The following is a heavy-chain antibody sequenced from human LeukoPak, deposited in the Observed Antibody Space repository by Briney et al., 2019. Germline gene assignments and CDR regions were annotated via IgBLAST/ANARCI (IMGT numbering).Heavy chain of an antibody. CDR2: IDNSGSHT. V-gene: IGHV3-23*01. CDR1: GFTFSGYP. CDR3: AKDYPGGEEVY. Sequence: GKSLRLSCAASGFTFSGYPIHWVRQAPGKGLEWVSGIDNSGSHTYYADSVKGRFTISRDNSKNTLHLQMNNLRAEDTALYYCAKDYPGGEEVYWGQGTLVTVSS. J-gene: IGHJ4*02. D-gene: IGHD2-21*01.